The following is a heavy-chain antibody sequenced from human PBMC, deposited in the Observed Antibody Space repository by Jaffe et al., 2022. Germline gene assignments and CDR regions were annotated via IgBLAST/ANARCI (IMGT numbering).Heavy chain of an antibody. D-gene: IGHD6-13*01. Sequence: EVQMVESGGGLVQPGGSLRLSCAASGFTFRNYEMNWVRQAPGKGLEWVSYIGSGGRTVFYADSVKGRFTISRDNGDNTLYLQMTSLRAADTAIYYCARALNPFWYTTSWYYFDFWGQGTLVTVSS. CDR1: GFTFRNYE. CDR3: ARALNPFWYTTSWYYFDF. V-gene: IGHV3-48*03. CDR2: IGSGGRTV. J-gene: IGHJ4*02.